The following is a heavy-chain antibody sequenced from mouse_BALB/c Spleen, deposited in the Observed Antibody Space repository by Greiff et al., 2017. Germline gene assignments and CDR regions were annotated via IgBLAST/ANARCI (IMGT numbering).Heavy chain of an antibody. CDR3: ARDTDGYYFDY. Sequence: EVQLVESGGGLVQPGGSLKLSCAASGFTFSSYGMSWVRQTPDKRLELVATINSNGGSTYYPDSVKGRFTISRDNAKNTLYLQMSSLKSEDTAMYYCARDTDGYYFDYWGQGTTLTVSS. V-gene: IGHV5-6-3*01. CDR2: INSNGGST. J-gene: IGHJ2*01. CDR1: GFTFSSYG. D-gene: IGHD2-3*01.